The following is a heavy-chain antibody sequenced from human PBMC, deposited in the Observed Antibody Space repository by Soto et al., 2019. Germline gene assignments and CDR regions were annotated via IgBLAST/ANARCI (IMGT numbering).Heavy chain of an antibody. V-gene: IGHV3-21*04. CDR2: VSFRGDI. CDR3: ATVHSSSRSFDY. CDR1: GFMFSSYT. J-gene: IGHJ4*02. D-gene: IGHD6-6*01. Sequence: GGSLRLSCTASGFMFSSYTMNWVRQAPGKGLEWVSSVSFRGDIYYADSLEGRFTISRDDAKNSLDLQMSSLRAEDTAVYYCATVHSSSRSFDYWGQGTLVTVSS.